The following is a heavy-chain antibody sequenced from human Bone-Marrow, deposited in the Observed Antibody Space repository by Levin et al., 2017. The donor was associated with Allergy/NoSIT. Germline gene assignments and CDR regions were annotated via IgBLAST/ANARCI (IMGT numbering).Heavy chain of an antibody. Sequence: ASVKVSCKASGYTFTDYGISWVRQAPGQGLEWMGWINVNNGQTNYVQKFQGRVTMTTDTSTSTAYMELRSLRSDGTAIYYCARGFDYWGQGTLVTVSS. J-gene: IGHJ4*02. V-gene: IGHV1-18*01. CDR1: GYTFTDYG. CDR3: ARGFDY. CDR2: INVNNGQT.